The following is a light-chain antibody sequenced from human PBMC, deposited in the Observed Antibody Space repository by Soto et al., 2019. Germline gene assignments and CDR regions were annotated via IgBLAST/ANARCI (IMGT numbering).Light chain of an antibody. V-gene: IGKV1-39*01. CDR2: AAS. J-gene: IGKJ5*01. CDR3: QHIYSPPHT. Sequence: DIQMTQSPSSLSASVGDRVTITCRASQSISSYLNWYQQKPGKAPKLLIYAASSLQSGVPSRFSGSGSGTDFTLTISSLQPEDFATYYCQHIYSPPHTFGQGTRLEIK. CDR1: QSISSY.